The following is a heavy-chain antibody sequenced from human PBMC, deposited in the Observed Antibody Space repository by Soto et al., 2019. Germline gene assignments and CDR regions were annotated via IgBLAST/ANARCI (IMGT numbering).Heavy chain of an antibody. CDR3: AKDSTVTTSLYFYYYGFDV. CDR2: VSGRGGST. J-gene: IGHJ6*02. CDR1: GFTFNHYA. Sequence: VHLLESGGGLVQPGGSLRLACTASGFTFNHYAMSWVRQAPGKGLEWVSAVSGRGGSTKYADSVKGRFIISRDNSYSTLYLQMDSLRGEETAVYYCAKDSTVTTSLYFYYYGFDVWGQGTTVTVSS. D-gene: IGHD4-17*01. V-gene: IGHV3-23*01.